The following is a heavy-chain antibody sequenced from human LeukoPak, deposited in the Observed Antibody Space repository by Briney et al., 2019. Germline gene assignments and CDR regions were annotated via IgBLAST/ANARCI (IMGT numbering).Heavy chain of an antibody. D-gene: IGHD2-8*01. CDR1: GFTFSTYG. V-gene: IGHV3-48*01. CDR2: ISSSSSTL. CDR3: ARDAPTNGIWYSGFDY. J-gene: IGHJ4*02. Sequence: PGGSLRLSCAASGFTFSTYGMNWVRQAPGKGLEWVSYISSSSSTLYYADSVKGRFTISRDNAKNSLYLQMNSLRAEDTAVYYCARDAPTNGIWYSGFDYWGQGTLSPSPQ.